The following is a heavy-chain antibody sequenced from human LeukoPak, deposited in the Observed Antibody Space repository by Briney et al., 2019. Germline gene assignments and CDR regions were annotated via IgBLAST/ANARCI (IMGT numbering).Heavy chain of an antibody. V-gene: IGHV6-1*01. CDR2: TFYRSKWYN. Sequence: SQTLSLTCAIPGDSVSSASAAWNWIRQSPSRGLEWLGRTFYRSKWYNDYAVSVKSRITINPDTSQNQFSLQLNSLTPEATVVYYCARSVNNWFDPWGQGTLVTVSS. CDR3: ARSVNNWFDP. D-gene: IGHD2-8*01. CDR1: GDSVSSASAA. J-gene: IGHJ5*02.